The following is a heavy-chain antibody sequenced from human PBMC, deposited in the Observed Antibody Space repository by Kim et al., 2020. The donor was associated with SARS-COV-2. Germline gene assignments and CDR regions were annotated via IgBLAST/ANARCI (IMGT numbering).Heavy chain of an antibody. CDR3: ARETSPYCSGGDCKGWSH. Sequence: ASVKVSCKASGYKINNYGINWVRQAPGQGLEWMGWISTYNGNTDLAPKVKGRATLTTDTSTNTAYMHLRSLRYDDTAIYYCARETSPYCSGGDCKGWSHWSQGTLLAVSS. J-gene: IGHJ4*02. V-gene: IGHV1-18*01. D-gene: IGHD2-15*01. CDR2: ISTYNGNT. CDR1: GYKINNYG.